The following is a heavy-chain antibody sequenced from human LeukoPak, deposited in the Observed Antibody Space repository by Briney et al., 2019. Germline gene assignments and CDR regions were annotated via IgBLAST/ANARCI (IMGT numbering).Heavy chain of an antibody. Sequence: SETLSLTCAVYGGSFSGYYWSWIRQPPWKGLEWIGEINHSGSTNYNPSLKSRVTISVDTSKNQFSLKLSSVTAADTAVYYCARNPYSRHWFDPWGQGTLVTVSS. V-gene: IGHV4-34*01. CDR1: GGSFSGYY. CDR2: INHSGST. J-gene: IGHJ5*02. D-gene: IGHD4-11*01. CDR3: ARNPYSRHWFDP.